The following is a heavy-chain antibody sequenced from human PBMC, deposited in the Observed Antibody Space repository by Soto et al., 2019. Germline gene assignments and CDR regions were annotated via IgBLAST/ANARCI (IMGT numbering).Heavy chain of an antibody. CDR3: ARAYLGRLPRRADYYYAMDV. D-gene: IGHD1-26*01. V-gene: IGHV3-13*05. CDR2: LGAARDP. CDR1: GFSFRDYD. Sequence: EVQLVESGGGSVQPGESLRLSCAASGFSFRDYDMHWVRQRKGKGLEWVSALGAARDPYYVGSVKGRFSVSRDNAQNSLFLQMHNRRVDDTAVLFCARAYLGRLPRRADYYYAMDVWGRGTTVTVSS. J-gene: IGHJ6*02.